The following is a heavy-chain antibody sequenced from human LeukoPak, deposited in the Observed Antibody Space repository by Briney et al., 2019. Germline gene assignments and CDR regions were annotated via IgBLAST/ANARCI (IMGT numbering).Heavy chain of an antibody. V-gene: IGHV3-23*01. CDR3: AKASRGSYYEGYFDY. J-gene: IGHJ4*02. D-gene: IGHD1-26*01. CDR1: GFTFSSYA. CDR2: ISGSGGST. Sequence: GGSLRLPCAASGFTFSSYAMSWGRQAPGKGLEWVSAISGSGGSTYYADSVKGRFTISRDNSKNTLYLQMNSLRAEDTAVYYCAKASRGSYYEGYFDYWGQGTLVTVSS.